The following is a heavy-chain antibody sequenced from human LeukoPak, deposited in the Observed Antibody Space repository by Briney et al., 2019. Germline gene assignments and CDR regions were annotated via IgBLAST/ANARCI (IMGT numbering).Heavy chain of an antibody. Sequence: PAETLSLTCAVYNGSFSGHYWSWIRQPPGKGLEWIGYIYYSGSTNYNPSLRSRVTISVDTSKNQFSLKLSSVTAADTAVYYCAYDFSTPVDYWGQGTLVTASS. J-gene: IGHJ4*02. D-gene: IGHD3-3*01. CDR2: IYYSGST. V-gene: IGHV4-59*11. CDR1: NGSFSGHY. CDR3: AYDFSTPVDY.